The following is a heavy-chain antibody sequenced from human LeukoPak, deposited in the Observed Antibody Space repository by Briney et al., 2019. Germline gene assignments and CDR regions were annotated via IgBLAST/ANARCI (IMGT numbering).Heavy chain of an antibody. Sequence: GGSLRLSCAASGFTFSSYAMSWVRQAPGKGLEWVSAISGSGGSTYYADSVKGRFTISRDNSKNTLYLQMNSLRAEDTAVYYCVKDLLRGYSAHYWGQGTLVTVSS. D-gene: IGHD5-18*01. CDR1: GFTFSSYA. CDR2: ISGSGGST. V-gene: IGHV3-23*01. J-gene: IGHJ4*02. CDR3: VKDLLRGYSAHY.